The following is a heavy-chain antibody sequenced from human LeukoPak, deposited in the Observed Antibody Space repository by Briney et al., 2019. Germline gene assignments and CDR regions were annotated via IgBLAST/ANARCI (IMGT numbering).Heavy chain of an antibody. CDR2: INPNSGGT. V-gene: IGHV1-2*02. CDR3: ARLEYCTNGVCSDY. J-gene: IGHJ4*02. Sequence: ASVKVSCKASGYTFTGYYMHWVRQAPGQGLEWMGWINPNSGGTNYAQKFQGRVTMTRDTSISTAYMELSRLRSDDTAVYYCARLEYCTNGVCSDYWGQGTLVTVSS. CDR1: GYTFTGYY. D-gene: IGHD2-8*01.